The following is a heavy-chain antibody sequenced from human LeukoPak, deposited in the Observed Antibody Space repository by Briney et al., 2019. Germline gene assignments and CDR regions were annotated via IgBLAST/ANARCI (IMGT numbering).Heavy chain of an antibody. CDR1: GGTFSSYA. D-gene: IGHD2-21*02. CDR2: IIPIFGTA. V-gene: IGHV1-69*05. CDR3: AAVTHPGWFDP. J-gene: IGHJ5*02. Sequence: SVKVSCKASGGTFSSYAISWVRQAPGQGHEWMGRIIPIFGTANYAQKFPGRVTITTDESTSTAYMELSSLRSEDTAVYYCAAVTHPGWFDPWGQGTLVTVSS.